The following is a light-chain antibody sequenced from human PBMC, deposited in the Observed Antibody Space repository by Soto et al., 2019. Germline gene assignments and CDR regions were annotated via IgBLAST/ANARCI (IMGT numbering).Light chain of an antibody. CDR1: TNDVGGYNY. V-gene: IGLV2-14*01. CDR3: NSYTSSTSRPYV. CDR2: EVS. J-gene: IGLJ1*01. Sequence: QSALTQPASVSGSPGQSITISCTGTTNDVGGYNYVSWYQQHPGKAPKLLIFEVSSRPSGVSNRFSGSKSGNTASLTISALHAEDEADYSGNSYTSSTSRPYVFGTGTKLTVL.